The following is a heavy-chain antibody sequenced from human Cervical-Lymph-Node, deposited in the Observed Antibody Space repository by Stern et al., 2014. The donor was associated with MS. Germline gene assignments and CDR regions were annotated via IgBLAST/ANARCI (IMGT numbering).Heavy chain of an antibody. D-gene: IGHD1-26*01. CDR1: GFVFRRYA. V-gene: IGHV3-30*04. Sequence: VQLEASEGGVVQPGGSLRLSCAASGFVFRRYAIHWVRKAPGTRLEWVALISYDGRDKYYTDAVKGRFTVSRDNSSNTVDLEMNSLRLEDTAVYYCAKGGSGSYLDWGQGSLVTVSS. J-gene: IGHJ4*02. CDR2: ISYDGRDK. CDR3: AKGGSGSYLD.